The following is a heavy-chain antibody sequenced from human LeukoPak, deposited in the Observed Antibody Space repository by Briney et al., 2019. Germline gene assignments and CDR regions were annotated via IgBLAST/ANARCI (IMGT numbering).Heavy chain of an antibody. Sequence: RPSETLSLTCTVSGGSISSSSYHWGWIRQPPGKGLEWIGSIYYSGSTYYNPSLKSRVTISVDTSKNQFSLKLNSVTAADTAVYYCARHGSGSYYVPFDIWGQGTMVTVSS. CDR3: ARHGSGSYYVPFDI. D-gene: IGHD1-26*01. J-gene: IGHJ3*02. CDR2: IYYSGST. V-gene: IGHV4-39*01. CDR1: GGSISSSSYH.